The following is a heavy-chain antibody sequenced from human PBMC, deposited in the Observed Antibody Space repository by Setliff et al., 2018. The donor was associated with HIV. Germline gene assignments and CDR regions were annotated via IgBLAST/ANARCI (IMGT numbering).Heavy chain of an antibody. D-gene: IGHD3-10*01. CDR2: IWHSGNT. CDR1: GFSISSDYY. V-gene: IGHV4-38-2*02. Sequence: SETLSLTCSVSGFSISSDYYWNWVRQPPGQGLEWIGSIWHSGNTYYNPSLKSRVTLSVDTSKNQFSLMLTSVTAADTAVYYCARVEAPGRGATYGMDVWGQGTTVTVSS. CDR3: ARVEAPGRGATYGMDV. J-gene: IGHJ6*02.